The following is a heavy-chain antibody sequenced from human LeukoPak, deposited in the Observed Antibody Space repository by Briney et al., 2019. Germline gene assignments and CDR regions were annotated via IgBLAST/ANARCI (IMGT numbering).Heavy chain of an antibody. CDR1: AFTFSSYE. CDR2: ISSSGSTI. CDR3: ARGPGEQWLVPRYFDL. J-gene: IGHJ2*01. D-gene: IGHD6-19*01. V-gene: IGHV3-48*03. Sequence: NPGRSLRLSCAASAFTFSSYEMSWVRQAPGKGPEWVLYISSSGSTIYYADSVKGRFTISRDNAKNSLYLHMNRRCVDAAAVYLCARGPGEQWLVPRYFDLWGRGTLVTVSS.